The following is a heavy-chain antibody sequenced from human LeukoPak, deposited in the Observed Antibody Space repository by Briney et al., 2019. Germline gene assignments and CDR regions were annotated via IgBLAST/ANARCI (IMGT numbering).Heavy chain of an antibody. V-gene: IGHV1-2*02. CDR1: GYTFTGYY. D-gene: IGHD3-10*01. CDR2: INPNSGGT. J-gene: IGHJ6*02. Sequence: ASVKVSCKASGYTFTGYYMHWVRQAPGQGLEWMGWINPNSGGTNYAQKLQGRVTMTTDTSTSTAYMELRSLRSDDTAVYYCARTAPAGPLDMVLWFGGAYYYYGMDVWGQGTTVTVSS. CDR3: ARTAPAGPLDMVLWFGGAYYYYGMDV.